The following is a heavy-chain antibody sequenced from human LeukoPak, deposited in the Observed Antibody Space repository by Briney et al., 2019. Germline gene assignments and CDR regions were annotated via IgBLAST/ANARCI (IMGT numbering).Heavy chain of an antibody. D-gene: IGHD6-6*01. Sequence: SETLSLTCSVSGDSITSGSYFWSWVRQPAGKGLEWIGRIQASGRTSYNPSLKSRVTISMDTSKNQFSLKLSFVPAADTALYYCARGLSSAWEVQGYWGQGTLVTVSS. V-gene: IGHV4-61*02. CDR1: GDSITSGSYF. J-gene: IGHJ4*02. CDR3: ARGLSSAWEVQGY. CDR2: IQASGRT.